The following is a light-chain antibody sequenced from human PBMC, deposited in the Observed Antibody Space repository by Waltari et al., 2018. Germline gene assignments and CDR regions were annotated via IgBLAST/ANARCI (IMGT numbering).Light chain of an antibody. CDR3: QEYGRSPRYS. Sequence: EIVLTQSPGTLSLSPGERATLSCRATQSVSNNSLAWYRQKPGQAPSLLIYGASSRATGIPDRFSGSGSGTDFTLTISRLEPEDFAVYYCQEYGRSPRYSFGQGTKVEIK. J-gene: IGKJ2*03. CDR1: QSVSNNS. CDR2: GAS. V-gene: IGKV3-20*01.